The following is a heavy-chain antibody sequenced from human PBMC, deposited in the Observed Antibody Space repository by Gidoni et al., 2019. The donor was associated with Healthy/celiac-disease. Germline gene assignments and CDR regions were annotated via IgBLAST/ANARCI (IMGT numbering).Heavy chain of an antibody. J-gene: IGHJ4*02. Sequence: QVQLQQWGAGLLKPSETLSLTCAVYGGSFSAYYGSWIGQPPGKGLEWIGEINHSGSTNYNPSLKSRVTISVDTSKNQFSLKLSSVTAADTAVYYCARGGRVFDLGDFDYWGQGTLVTVSS. V-gene: IGHV4-34*01. CDR2: INHSGST. CDR3: ARGGRVFDLGDFDY. CDR1: GGSFSAYY. D-gene: IGHD3-16*01.